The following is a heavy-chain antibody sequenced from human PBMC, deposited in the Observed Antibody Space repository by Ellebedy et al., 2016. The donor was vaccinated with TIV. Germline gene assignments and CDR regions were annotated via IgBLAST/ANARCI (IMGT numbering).Heavy chain of an antibody. V-gene: IGHV5-51*01. Sequence: GESLKISXQASGYNFGGHWIGWVRQMPGKGLEWMGIIYADDSDTRYSPSFRGQVTISVDKSINTAYLQWSTLKASDTAMYFCARHPGIAGPGDYWGQGTLVTVSS. CDR2: IYADDSDT. J-gene: IGHJ4*02. CDR1: GYNFGGHW. D-gene: IGHD6-13*01. CDR3: ARHPGIAGPGDY.